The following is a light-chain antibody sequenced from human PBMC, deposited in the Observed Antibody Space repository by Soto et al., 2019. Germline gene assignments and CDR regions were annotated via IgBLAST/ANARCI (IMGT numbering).Light chain of an antibody. Sequence: EIVLTQSPGTLSLSPGERATLSCRSSQSVSSSYLAWYQQKPGQAPRLLIYDVSSRATGIPDRFSGSGSGTDFTLTISRLEPEDFAVYYCQQYCSSPTFGQGTKVEIK. V-gene: IGKV3-20*01. CDR2: DVS. CDR1: QSVSSSY. J-gene: IGKJ1*01. CDR3: QQYCSSPT.